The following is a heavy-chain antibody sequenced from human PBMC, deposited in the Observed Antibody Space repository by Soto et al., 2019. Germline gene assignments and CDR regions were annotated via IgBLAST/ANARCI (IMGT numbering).Heavy chain of an antibody. J-gene: IGHJ4*02. Sequence: QVQLVQSGAEVKKPGSSVKVSCKASGGTFSSYTISWVRQAPGQGLEWMGRIIPILGIANYAQKFQGRVTITAYKSTSTAYMELSSLSSEDTAVYYCAREIVVVAAIDYWGQGALVTVSS. V-gene: IGHV1-69*08. CDR3: AREIVVVAAIDY. CDR1: GGTFSSYT. CDR2: IIPILGIA. D-gene: IGHD2-15*01.